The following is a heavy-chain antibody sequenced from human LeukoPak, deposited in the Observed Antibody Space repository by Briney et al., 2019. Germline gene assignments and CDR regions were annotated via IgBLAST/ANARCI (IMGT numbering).Heavy chain of an antibody. CDR1: GFTFSSYW. Sequence: GGSLRLSCAASGFTFSSYWMHWVRQAPGKGLVWVSRINSDGSSTSYADSVRGRFSISRDNAKNTLYLQMNSLRAEDTAVYYCAKAAPRELSLLFDYWGQGTLVTVSS. CDR3: AKAAPRELSLLFDY. J-gene: IGHJ4*02. V-gene: IGHV3-74*01. CDR2: INSDGSST. D-gene: IGHD3-16*02.